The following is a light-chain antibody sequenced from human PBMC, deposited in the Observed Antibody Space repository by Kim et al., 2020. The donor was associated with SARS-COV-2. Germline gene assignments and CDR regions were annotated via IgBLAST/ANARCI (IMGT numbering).Light chain of an antibody. CDR1: KLGDKF. CDR2: QDT. Sequence: SVSPGTTAAITCPGDKLGDKFVFWYQQKAGQSPVLVIYQDTWRPSGIPERFSGSNSGTAATLTITGTQAMDEADYYCHVWDSDTVLFGGGTQLTVL. V-gene: IGLV3-1*01. CDR3: HVWDSDTVL. J-gene: IGLJ2*01.